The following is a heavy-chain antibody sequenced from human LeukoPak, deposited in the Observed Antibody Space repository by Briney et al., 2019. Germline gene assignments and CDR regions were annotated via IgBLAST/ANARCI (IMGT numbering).Heavy chain of an antibody. J-gene: IGHJ4*02. D-gene: IGHD6-13*01. CDR2: INAGNGNT. CDR3: ARVGAAAGPYYFDY. V-gene: IGHV1-3*01. CDR1: GYTFTNYA. Sequence: GASMKVSCKASGYTFTNYAMHWVRQAPGQRLEWMGWINAGNGNTKYSQKFQGRVTITRDTSASTAYLELSSLRSEDTAVYYCARVGAAAGPYYFDYWGQGTLVTVSS.